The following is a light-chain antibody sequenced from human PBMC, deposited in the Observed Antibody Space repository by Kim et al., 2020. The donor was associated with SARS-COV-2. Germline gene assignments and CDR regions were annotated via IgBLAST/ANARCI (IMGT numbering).Light chain of an antibody. CDR2: AAS. J-gene: IGKJ2*01. V-gene: IGKV1-16*02. Sequence: CASGGNRRPITYRPSQCHYQFFALFQQKPREAPKSLIYAASRLQSWVPSKYSGCGSGTDFTLTNKSLQSKDFATYYCQQYNSYPYTFRKENNLYI. CDR1: QCHYQF. CDR3: QQYNSYPYT.